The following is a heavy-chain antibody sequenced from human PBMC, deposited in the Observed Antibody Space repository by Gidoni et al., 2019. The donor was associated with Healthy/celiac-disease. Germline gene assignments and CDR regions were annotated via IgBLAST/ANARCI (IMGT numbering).Heavy chain of an antibody. J-gene: IGHJ5*02. Sequence: EVQLVQSGAEVKKPGESLRISCKGSGYSFTSYWISWVRQMPGKGLEWMGRIAPRDSYTNSSPSFQGHGTLSAAKSISTAYLQWSSLKASDTAMYYCARHDDDSRGGITWGQGTLVTVSS. V-gene: IGHV5-10-1*03. D-gene: IGHD4-17*01. CDR2: IAPRDSYT. CDR1: GYSFTSYW. CDR3: ARHDDDSRGGIT.